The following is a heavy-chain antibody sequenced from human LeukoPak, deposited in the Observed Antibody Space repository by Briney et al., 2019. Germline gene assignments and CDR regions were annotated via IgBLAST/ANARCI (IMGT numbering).Heavy chain of an antibody. D-gene: IGHD6-19*01. CDR1: GGTFSSYA. Sequence: LAASVKVSCKASGGTFSSYAISWVRQAPGQGLEWMGGIIPIFGTANYAQKFQGRVTITADESTSTAYMELSSLRSEDTAVYYCARGGEISSGRRSQYYGMDVWGQGTTVTVSS. CDR3: ARGGEISSGRRSQYYGMDV. J-gene: IGHJ6*02. V-gene: IGHV1-69*13. CDR2: IIPIFGTA.